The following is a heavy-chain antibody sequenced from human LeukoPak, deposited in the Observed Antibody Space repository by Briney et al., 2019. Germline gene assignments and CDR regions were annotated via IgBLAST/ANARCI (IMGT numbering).Heavy chain of an antibody. CDR3: ARSVPAAMSAFDI. J-gene: IGHJ3*02. Sequence: GGSLRLSCSASGFIFSSYTMQWVRHAPGKGLEYVSAISSNGDTTYYATSVKGRFTISRDNSKDTLYLQVGSLRAEDTAVYYCARSVPAAMSAFDIWGQGTMVTVTS. CDR2: ISSNGDTT. D-gene: IGHD2-2*01. CDR1: GFIFSSYT. V-gene: IGHV3-64*01.